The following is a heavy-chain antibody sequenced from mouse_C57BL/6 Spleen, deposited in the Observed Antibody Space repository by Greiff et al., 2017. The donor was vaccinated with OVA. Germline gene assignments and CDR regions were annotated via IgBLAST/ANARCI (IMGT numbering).Heavy chain of an antibody. D-gene: IGHD6-1*01. CDR1: GFTFSNYW. CDR2: IRLKSDNYAT. Sequence: EVKLEESGGGLVQPGGSVKLSCVASGFTFSNYWMNWVRQSPEKGLEWVAQIRLKSDNYATHYAKSVKGRFTISRDDSKSSVYLQINNLRAEDTGIYYCTASASLYFDYWGQGTTLTVSS. J-gene: IGHJ2*01. V-gene: IGHV6-3*01. CDR3: TASASLYFDY.